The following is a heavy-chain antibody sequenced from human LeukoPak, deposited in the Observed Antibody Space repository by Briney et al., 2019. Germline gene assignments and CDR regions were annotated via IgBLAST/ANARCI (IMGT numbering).Heavy chain of an antibody. J-gene: IGHJ3*02. CDR3: ARIAVSAFDI. Sequence: GGSLRLSCAASGFTFSSYIMTWVRQAPGKGLEWVSTIINSDGTTYYADSVRGRFTISRDNYKNTLYLQMNSLRAEDTAVYYCARIAVSAFDIWGQGTMVTVSS. CDR2: IINSDGTT. V-gene: IGHV3-23*01. CDR1: GFTFSSYI. D-gene: IGHD2-21*01.